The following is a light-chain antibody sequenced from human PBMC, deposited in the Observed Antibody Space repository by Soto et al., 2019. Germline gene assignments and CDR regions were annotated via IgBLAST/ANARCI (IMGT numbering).Light chain of an antibody. CDR1: QNIRSR. V-gene: IGKV1-5*01. CDR3: QPYPSYWT. J-gene: IGKJ5*01. CDR2: DAS. Sequence: DIQMTQSPSILSASVGDRVTITCRASQNIRSRLAWFQQKPGKAPKLLIYDASSLESGVPQRFSGSGSGTEFTLTFSGRESDGFSPYYGQPYPSYWTFGEGTRLEIK.